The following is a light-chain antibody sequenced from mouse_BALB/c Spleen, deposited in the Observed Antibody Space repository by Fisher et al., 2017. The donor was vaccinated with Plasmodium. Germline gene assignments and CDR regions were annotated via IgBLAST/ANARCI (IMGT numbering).Light chain of an antibody. V-gene: IGKV5-43*01. CDR2: YTS. Sequence: DIVMTQTTATLSVTPGGSVSLSCRASQSIANNLHWYQQKLHESPRLLINYTSQSISGIPSRISGSGSGTDFTLIINSVETEDFGIYFCQQSNSWPLTFGAGTKLELK. J-gene: IGKJ5*01. CDR3: QQSNSWPLT. CDR1: QSIANN.